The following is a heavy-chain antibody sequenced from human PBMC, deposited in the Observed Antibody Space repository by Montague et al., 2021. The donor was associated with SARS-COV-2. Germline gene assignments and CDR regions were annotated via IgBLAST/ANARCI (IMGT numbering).Heavy chain of an antibody. CDR1: GFTFSSYA. D-gene: IGHD1-26*01. CDR2: ISYDGSNK. J-gene: IGHJ5*02. CDR3: ARDSGSSFDP. V-gene: IGHV3-30*04. Sequence: SLRLSCAASGFTFSSYAMHWVRQAPGKGLEWEALISYDGSNKYYADSVKGRFTISRDNSKNTLYLQMYSLRAEDTAVYYCARDSGSSFDPWGQGTLVTVSS.